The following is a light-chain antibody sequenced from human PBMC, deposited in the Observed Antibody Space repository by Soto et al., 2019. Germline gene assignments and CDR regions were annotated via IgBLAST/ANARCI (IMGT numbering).Light chain of an antibody. Sequence: QSVMTQPPSVSAAPGQKVTISGSGSISNIGGNSVSWYQQLPGTAPKLLIYDDNKRPSGIPDRFSGSKSGTSATLGITGFQTGDEADYYCGSWDSSLSAYVFGTGTKLTVL. V-gene: IGLV1-51*01. J-gene: IGLJ1*01. CDR3: GSWDSSLSAYV. CDR1: ISNIGGNS. CDR2: DDN.